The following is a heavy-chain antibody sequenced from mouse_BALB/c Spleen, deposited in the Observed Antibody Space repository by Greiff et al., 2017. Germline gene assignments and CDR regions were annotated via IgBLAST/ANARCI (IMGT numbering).Heavy chain of an antibody. J-gene: IGHJ4*01. D-gene: IGHD2-3*01. CDR3: ARYYDGYYDAMDY. CDR1: GFTFTDYY. CDR2: IRNKANGYTT. V-gene: IGHV7-3*02. Sequence: VQLKESGGGLVQPGGSLRLSCATSGFTFTDYYMSWVRQPPGKALEWLGFIRNKANGYTTEYSVSVKGRFTISRDNSQSILYLQMNTLRAEDSATYYCARYYDGYYDAMDYWGQGTSVTVSS.